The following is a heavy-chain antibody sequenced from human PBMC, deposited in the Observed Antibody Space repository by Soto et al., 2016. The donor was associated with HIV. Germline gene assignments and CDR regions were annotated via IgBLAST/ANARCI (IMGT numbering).Heavy chain of an antibody. CDR1: GYTFTSYD. CDR3: ARGGGACNGPNCYIKGENWFDP. J-gene: IGHJ5*02. V-gene: IGHV1-8*03. D-gene: IGHD2-15*01. CDR2: MNPNSGNT. Sequence: QVQLVQSGAQVKKPGASVKVSCKTSGYTFTSYDINWVRQAPGQGLEWMGWMNPNSGNTGYAQNFQGRVTITMNTSISTAYMELRSLRSGDAAVYYCARGGGACNGPNCYIKGENWFDPWGQGTLVTVSS.